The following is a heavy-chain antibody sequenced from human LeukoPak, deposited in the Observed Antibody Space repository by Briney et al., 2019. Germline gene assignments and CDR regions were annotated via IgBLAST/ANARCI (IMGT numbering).Heavy chain of an antibody. V-gene: IGHV4-31*03. Sequence: PSETLSLTCTVSGGSISSGGYYWSWIRQHPGKGLEWIGYIYYSGSTYYNPSLKSRVTISVDTSKNQFSLKLSSVTAADTAVYYCARGVVGVVRGVRVDYWGQGTLVTVSS. D-gene: IGHD3-10*01. J-gene: IGHJ4*02. CDR1: GGSISSGGYY. CDR2: IYYSGST. CDR3: ARGVVGVVRGVRVDY.